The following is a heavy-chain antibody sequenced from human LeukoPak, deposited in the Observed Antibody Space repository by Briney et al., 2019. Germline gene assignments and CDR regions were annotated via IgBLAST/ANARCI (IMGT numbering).Heavy chain of an antibody. CDR3: ARAGYNYGFFNLDY. CDR2: IYDSGNT. J-gene: IGHJ4*02. V-gene: IGHV4-59*08. Sequence: KPSETLSLTCTVSGGSISGYYWSWIRQPPGKGLEWIGYIYDSGNTNYNPSLKSRVTISVDTSKNQFSLKLSSVTAADTALYYCARAGYNYGFFNLDYWGQGTLVTVSS. CDR1: GGSISGYY. D-gene: IGHD5-18*01.